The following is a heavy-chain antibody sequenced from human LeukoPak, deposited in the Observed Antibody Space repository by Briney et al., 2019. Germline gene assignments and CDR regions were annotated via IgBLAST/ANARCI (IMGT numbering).Heavy chain of an antibody. CDR3: ATINFSLDY. J-gene: IGHJ4*02. D-gene: IGHD2/OR15-2a*01. V-gene: IGHV3-11*06. Sequence: GRFTISRDNAKNTVYLQMNSLRAEDAAVYYCATINFSLDYWGQGTLVTVSS.